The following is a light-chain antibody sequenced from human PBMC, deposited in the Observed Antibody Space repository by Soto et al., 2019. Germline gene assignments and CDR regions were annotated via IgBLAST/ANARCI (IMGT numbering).Light chain of an antibody. V-gene: IGKV1-33*01. J-gene: IGKJ5*01. CDR1: QGINSY. CDR2: DAS. Sequence: DIQLTQSPSFLSASVGDRVTITCRASQGINSYLAWYQQTPGKAPKLLIYDASNLEAGVPSRFRGSGSGTDFTFTISRLQPEDIATYYCQQYENLPTFGQGTRLEIK. CDR3: QQYENLPT.